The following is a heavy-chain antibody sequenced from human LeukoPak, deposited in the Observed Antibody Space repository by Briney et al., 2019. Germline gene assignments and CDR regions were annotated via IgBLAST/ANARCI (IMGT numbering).Heavy chain of an antibody. D-gene: IGHD6-6*01. Sequence: SETLSLTCTVSGGSISSSSYYWGWIRQPPGKGLEWIGSIYYSGSTYYHPSLKSRVTISVDTSKNQFSLKLSSVTAADTAVYYCARVPSIAGFFDYWGQGTLVTVSS. CDR2: IYYSGST. CDR1: GGSISSSSYY. V-gene: IGHV4-39*07. CDR3: ARVPSIAGFFDY. J-gene: IGHJ4*02.